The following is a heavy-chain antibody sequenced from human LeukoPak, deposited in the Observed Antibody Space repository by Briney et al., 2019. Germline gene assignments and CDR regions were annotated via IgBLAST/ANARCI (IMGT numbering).Heavy chain of an antibody. CDR3: ASLRCLEWFTNYWYFDL. CDR1: GGSFSGYY. V-gene: IGHV4-34*01. CDR2: INHSGST. Sequence: SETLSLTCAVYGGSFSGYYWSWIRQPPGKGLEWIGEINHSGSTNYNPSLKSRVTISVDTSKNQFSLKLSSVTAADTAVYYCASLRCLEWFTNYWYFDLWGRGTLVTVSS. J-gene: IGHJ2*01. D-gene: IGHD3-3*01.